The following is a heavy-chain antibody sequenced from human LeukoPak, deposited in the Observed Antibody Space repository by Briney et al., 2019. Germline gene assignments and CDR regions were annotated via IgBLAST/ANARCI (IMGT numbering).Heavy chain of an antibody. CDR3: ARPITPYYYYDSSGYDP. CDR2: IYYSGST. Sequence: SETLSLTCTVSGGSISSSSYYWGWIRQPPGKGLEWIGSIYYSGSTYYNPSLKSRVTISVDTSKNQFSLKLSSVTAADTAVYYCARPITPYYYYDSSGYDPWGQGTLVTVSS. CDR1: GGSISSSSYY. J-gene: IGHJ5*02. D-gene: IGHD3-22*01. V-gene: IGHV4-39*07.